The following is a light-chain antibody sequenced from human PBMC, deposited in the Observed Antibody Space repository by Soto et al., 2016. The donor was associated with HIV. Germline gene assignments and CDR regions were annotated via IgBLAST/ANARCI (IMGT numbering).Light chain of an antibody. V-gene: IGKV1-5*03. CDR1: QSINSW. CDR2: KAS. J-gene: IGKJ1*01. CDR3: QQYNTSPWT. Sequence: DFQMTQSPSTLSASVGDRVTITCRTSQSINSWLAWYQQKSGRAPKLVIYKASTLQTGVPKRFAGSGSGTEFTLTITSLQPDDFATYYCQQYNTSPWTFGQGTKVEVK.